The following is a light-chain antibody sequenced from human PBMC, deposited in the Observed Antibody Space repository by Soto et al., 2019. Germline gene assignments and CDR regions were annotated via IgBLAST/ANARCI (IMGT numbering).Light chain of an antibody. Sequence: QLVLTQSPSASASLGASVKLTCTLSSGLSSYAIAWHQQQPEKGPRYLMRVNTDGSHIKGDGIPDRFSGSSSGAERYLTISSLQSEDEADYYCQTWGTGTVVFAGGTKVTVL. CDR1: SGLSSYA. V-gene: IGLV4-69*01. CDR2: VNTDGSH. CDR3: QTWGTGTVV. J-gene: IGLJ2*01.